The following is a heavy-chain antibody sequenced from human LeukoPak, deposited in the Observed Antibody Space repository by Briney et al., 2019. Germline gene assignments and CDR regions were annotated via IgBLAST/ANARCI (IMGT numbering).Heavy chain of an antibody. CDR1: GGSFSGYY. D-gene: IGHD2/OR15-2a*01. V-gene: IGHV4-59*08. J-gene: IGHJ4*02. Sequence: PSETLSLTCAVYGGSFSGYYWSWIRQPPGKGLEWIAYISDIGSINYNPSLKSRVTIALDTSKNQFSLKLSSVTAADTAVYYCAGHHPRNTVDFWGQGTLVTVSS. CDR2: ISDIGSI. CDR3: AGHHPRNTVDF.